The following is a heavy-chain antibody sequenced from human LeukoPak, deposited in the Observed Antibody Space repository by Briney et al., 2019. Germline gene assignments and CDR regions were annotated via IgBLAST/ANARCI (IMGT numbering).Heavy chain of an antibody. CDR1: GGSISGSSYY. V-gene: IGHV4-39*01. CDR3: ARRDYDSPPDY. Sequence: SETLSLTCTVSGGSISGSSYYWGWIRQPPGKGLEWIGSIYYSGSTYYNPSLKSRVTISVDTSKNQFSLKLSSVTAADTAVYYCARRDYDSPPDYWGQGTLVTVSS. CDR2: IYYSGST. D-gene: IGHD3-22*01. J-gene: IGHJ4*02.